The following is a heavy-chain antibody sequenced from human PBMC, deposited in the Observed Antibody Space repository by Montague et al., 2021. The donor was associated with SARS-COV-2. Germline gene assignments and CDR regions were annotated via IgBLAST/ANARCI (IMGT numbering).Heavy chain of an antibody. V-gene: IGHV4-59*08. J-gene: IGHJ3*02. CDR1: GGSISSYY. D-gene: IGHD2-15*01. CDR2: IYYSRST. CDR3: ARRGARWYDVFDI. Sequence: SETLSLTCTVSGGSISSYYWRWIRQPPGRGLEWIGYIYYSRSTNYNPSLKSRVTISVDTSKNQFSLKVRSVTAADTAVYYCARRGARWYDVFDIWGQGTMVTVSS.